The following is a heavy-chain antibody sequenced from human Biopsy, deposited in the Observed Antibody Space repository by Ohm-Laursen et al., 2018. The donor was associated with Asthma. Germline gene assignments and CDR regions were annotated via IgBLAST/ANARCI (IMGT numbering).Heavy chain of an antibody. CDR3: SREEPTSGWYQGSILR. V-gene: IGHV3-30*03. Sequence: SLRLSCAATGFTFSSFGMHWVRQAPGKALEWVACISYDGSNNYYADSVKARSTISRDNSKNTLYLQMNSLRAEDTAVYYCSREEPTSGWYQGSILRWGQGTRVTVSS. CDR2: ISYDGSNN. J-gene: IGHJ4*02. CDR1: GFTFSSFG. D-gene: IGHD6-19*01.